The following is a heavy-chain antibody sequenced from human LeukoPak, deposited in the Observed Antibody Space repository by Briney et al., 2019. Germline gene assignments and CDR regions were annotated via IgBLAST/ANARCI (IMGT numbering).Heavy chain of an antibody. CDR2: INHSGST. J-gene: IGHJ4*02. CDR1: GGSFSGQY. V-gene: IGHV4-34*01. D-gene: IGHD6-13*01. Sequence: PSETLSLTCAVYGGSFSGQYWNWIRQPPGKGLEWIGEINHSGSTKYNPSLKSRVTMSVDTSKNQFSLNLRSVTAADTAVYYCARGNIAAAVTYWGQGTLVTVSS. CDR3: ARGNIAAAVTY.